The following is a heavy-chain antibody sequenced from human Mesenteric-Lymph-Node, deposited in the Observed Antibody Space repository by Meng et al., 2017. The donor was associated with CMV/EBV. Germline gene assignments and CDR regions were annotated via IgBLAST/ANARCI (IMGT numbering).Heavy chain of an antibody. Sequence: ESLKISCAASGFTFSSYSMNWVRQPPGKGLEWIGNIFHSGGTFYNPSLKSRVTMSVDTFKNQFSLGLSSVTAADTAVYYCARVVYYYDSRGSPGNAFDIWGQGTVVTVSS. CDR3: ARVVYYYDSRGSPGNAFDI. V-gene: IGHV4-34*12. CDR2: IFHSGGT. J-gene: IGHJ3*02. D-gene: IGHD3-22*01. CDR1: GFTFSSYS.